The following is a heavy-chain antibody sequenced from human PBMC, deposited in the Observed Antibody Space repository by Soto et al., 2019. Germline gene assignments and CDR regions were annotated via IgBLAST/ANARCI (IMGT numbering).Heavy chain of an antibody. CDR1: GGTFSSYA. J-gene: IGHJ6*04. CDR2: IIPIFGTA. CDR3: ARGGGRVVLMVYATFYYGTDV. D-gene: IGHD2-8*01. V-gene: IGHV1-69*13. Sequence: GASVKVSCKESGGTFSSYAISWVRQAPGQGLEWMGGIIPIFGTANYAQKFQGRVTITADESTSTAYMELSSLRSEDTAVYYCARGGGRVVLMVYATFYYGTDVWGKGTMVTVSS.